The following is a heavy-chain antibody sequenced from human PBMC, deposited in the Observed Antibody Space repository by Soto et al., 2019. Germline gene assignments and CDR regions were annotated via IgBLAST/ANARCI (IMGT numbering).Heavy chain of an antibody. V-gene: IGHV3-30*18. CDR1: GFTFSSYG. Sequence: GGSLRLSCAASGFTFSSYGMHWVRQAPGKGLEWVAVISYDGSNKYYADSVKGRFTISRDNSKNTLYLQMNSLRAEDTAVYYCAKEGVVPAAMMDWGQGTLVTVSS. J-gene: IGHJ4*02. CDR2: ISYDGSNK. CDR3: AKEGVVPAAMMD. D-gene: IGHD2-2*01.